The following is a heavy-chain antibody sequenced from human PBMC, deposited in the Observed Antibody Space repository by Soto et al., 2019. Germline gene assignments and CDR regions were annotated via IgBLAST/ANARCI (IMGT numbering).Heavy chain of an antibody. V-gene: IGHV4-31*03. Sequence: SETLSLTSTVSCGSVSSGGYYWSWIRQHPGKGLEWIGYIYYSGSTYYNPSLKSRVTISVDTSKNQFSLKLSSVTAADTAVYYCARDVVSGYDLYSFDYWGQGTLVNVSS. J-gene: IGHJ4*02. CDR3: ARDVVSGYDLYSFDY. D-gene: IGHD5-12*01. CDR1: CGSVSSGGYY. CDR2: IYYSGST.